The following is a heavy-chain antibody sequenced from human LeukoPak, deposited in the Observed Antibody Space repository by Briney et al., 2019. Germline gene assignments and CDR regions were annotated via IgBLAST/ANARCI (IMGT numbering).Heavy chain of an antibody. CDR2: IYHSGST. CDR3: ARDRGCSSTSCYFQYYYGMDV. J-gene: IGHJ6*02. D-gene: IGHD2-2*01. V-gene: IGHV4-4*02. CDR1: GGSISSSNW. Sequence: SETLSLTCAVSGGSISSSNWWSWVRQPPGKGLEWIGEIYHSGSTNYNPSLKSRVTISVDTSKNQFSLKLSSVTAADTAVYYCARDRGCSSTSCYFQYYYGMDVWGQGTTVTVSS.